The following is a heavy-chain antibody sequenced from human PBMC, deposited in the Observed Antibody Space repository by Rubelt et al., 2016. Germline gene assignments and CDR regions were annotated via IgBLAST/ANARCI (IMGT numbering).Heavy chain of an antibody. CDR1: GDSMDNYY. CDR3: ARTAKQYYSYYYMDV. J-gene: IGHJ6*03. V-gene: IGHV4-59*01. D-gene: IGHD1/OR15-1a*01. Sequence: GPGLVKPSETLSLTCAVSGDSMDNYYWSWIRQPPGKGLEWIGDIYYAGNTNYHPSLKSRVTVSLDASKSQFSLNLISVTAADTAVYYCARTAKQYYSYYYMDVWGKGTTFTVSS. CDR2: IYYAGNT.